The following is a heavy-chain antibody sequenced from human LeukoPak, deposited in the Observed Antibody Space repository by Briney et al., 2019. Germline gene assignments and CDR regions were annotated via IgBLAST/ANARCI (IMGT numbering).Heavy chain of an antibody. CDR1: GGSISSYY. V-gene: IGHV4-59*01. D-gene: IGHD2-15*01. CDR2: IYYSGST. CDR3: ARSGQCQSMDEYCSGGTSWITENWFDP. Sequence: SETLSLTCTVSGGSISSYYWSWIRQPPGKGLEWIGYIYYSGSTNYNPSLKSRVTISVDTSKNQFSLKLSSVTAADTAVYFCARSGQCQSMDEYCSGGTSWITENWFDPWGQGTLVTVSS. J-gene: IGHJ5*02.